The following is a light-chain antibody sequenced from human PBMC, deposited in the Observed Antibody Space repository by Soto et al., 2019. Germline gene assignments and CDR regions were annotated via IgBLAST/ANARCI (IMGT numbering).Light chain of an antibody. J-gene: IGKJ5*01. Sequence: ETVMKQTPATQSVSPRERATLSSRASQSVSIKLAWYQQKPGQAPRLLIYDTSTRATGIPARFSGSGSGTEFTLTISSLQSEDFAVYYCQQYNNWPPITFGQGTRLEIK. CDR2: DTS. CDR3: QQYNNWPPIT. CDR1: QSVSIK. V-gene: IGKV3-15*01.